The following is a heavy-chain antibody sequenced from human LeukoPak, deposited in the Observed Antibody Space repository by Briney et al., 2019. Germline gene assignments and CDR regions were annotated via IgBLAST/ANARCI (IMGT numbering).Heavy chain of an antibody. V-gene: IGHV1-2*02. CDR3: ASSQGAYDRDAFDI. D-gene: IGHD3-22*01. CDR2: INPNSGGT. CDR1: GYTFTGYY. J-gene: IGHJ3*02. Sequence: ASVKVSCKASGYTFTGYYMHWVRQAPGQGLEWMGWINPNSGGTNYAQKFQGRVTITRDTSISTAYMELSSLRSEDTAVYYCASSQGAYDRDAFDIWGQGTMVTVSS.